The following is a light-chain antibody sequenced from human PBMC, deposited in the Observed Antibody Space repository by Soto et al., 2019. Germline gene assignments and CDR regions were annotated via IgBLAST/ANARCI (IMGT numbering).Light chain of an antibody. V-gene: IGLV2-14*01. CDR3: SSYTSSSTLV. CDR2: EVS. Sequence: LTQPRSVSGSPGQSVTISCTGTSSDVGGYNYVSWYQQHPGKAPKLMIYEVSNRPSGVSNRFSGSKSGNTASLTISGLQAEDEADYYCSSYTSSSTLVFGTGTKVTVL. J-gene: IGLJ1*01. CDR1: SSDVGGYNY.